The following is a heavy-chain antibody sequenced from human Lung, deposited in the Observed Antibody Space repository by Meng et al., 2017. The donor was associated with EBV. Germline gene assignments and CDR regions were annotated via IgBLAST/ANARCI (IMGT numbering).Heavy chain of an antibody. Sequence: QVPRVQSGAEVKKPASSVKVSCKASGGTFSSYAISWVRQAPGQGLEWMGGIIPIFGTANYAQKFQGRVTITADESTSTAYMELSSLRSEDTAVYYCAREYCSGGSCPNYYFDYWGQGTLVTVSS. CDR2: IIPIFGTA. D-gene: IGHD2-15*01. V-gene: IGHV1-69*01. CDR3: AREYCSGGSCPNYYFDY. J-gene: IGHJ4*02. CDR1: GGTFSSYA.